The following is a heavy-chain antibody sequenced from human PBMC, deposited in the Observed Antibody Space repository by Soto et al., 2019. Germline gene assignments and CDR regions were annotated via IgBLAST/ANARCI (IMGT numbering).Heavy chain of an antibody. Sequence: GGSLRPSCAASGFTFNAHAMTWVRQAPGRGLEWVASINSGVDAFYTDSVKGRFTISRDNSKDTLYLQMNGLGVEDSALYYCAKVLSLRGSGNYYKPYFHGMDVWGQGAAVTVSS. V-gene: IGHV3-23*01. D-gene: IGHD3-10*01. CDR3: AKVLSLRGSGNYYKPYFHGMDV. CDR2: INSGVDA. J-gene: IGHJ6*02. CDR1: GFTFNAHA.